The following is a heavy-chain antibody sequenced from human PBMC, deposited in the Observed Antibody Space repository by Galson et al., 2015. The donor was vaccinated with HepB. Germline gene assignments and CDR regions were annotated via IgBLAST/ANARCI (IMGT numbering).Heavy chain of an antibody. CDR2: ISSNGGST. CDR3: VKDAGGGYCSSTSCPINYFDY. Sequence: SLRLSCAASGFTFSSYAMHWVRQAPGKGLEYVSAISSNGGSTYYADSVKGRFTISRDNSKNTLYLQMSSLRAEDTAVYYCVKDAGGGYCSSTSCPINYFDYWGQGTLVTVSS. V-gene: IGHV3-64D*06. CDR1: GFTFSSYA. D-gene: IGHD2-2*01. J-gene: IGHJ4*02.